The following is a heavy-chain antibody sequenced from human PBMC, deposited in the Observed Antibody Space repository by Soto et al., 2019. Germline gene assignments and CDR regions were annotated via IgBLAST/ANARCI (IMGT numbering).Heavy chain of an antibody. CDR1: GGTFSSYA. CDR2: IIPIFGTA. J-gene: IGHJ6*02. CDR3: ARIRYYYDSSGYPPLYYYYGMDV. Sequence: AASVKVSCKASGGTFSSYAISWVRQAPGQGLEWMGGIIPIFGTANYAQKFQGRVTITADKSTSTAYMELSSLRSEDTAVYYCARIRYYYDSSGYPPLYYYYGMDVWGQGTTVTVSS. D-gene: IGHD3-22*01. V-gene: IGHV1-69*06.